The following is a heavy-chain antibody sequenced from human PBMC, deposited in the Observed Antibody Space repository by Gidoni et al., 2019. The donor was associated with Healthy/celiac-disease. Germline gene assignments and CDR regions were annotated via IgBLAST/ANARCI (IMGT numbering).Heavy chain of an antibody. V-gene: IGHV4-38-2*02. CDR1: GYSISSGYY. CDR3: ARALGWDFDY. Sequence: QVQLQESGPGLVKPSETLSLTCTVSGYSISSGYYWGWIRQPPGKGLEWIGSIYHSGSTYYNPSLKSRVTISVDTSKNQFSLKLSSVTAADTAVYYCARALGWDFDYWGQGTRVTVSS. CDR2: IYHSGST. D-gene: IGHD1-26*01. J-gene: IGHJ4*02.